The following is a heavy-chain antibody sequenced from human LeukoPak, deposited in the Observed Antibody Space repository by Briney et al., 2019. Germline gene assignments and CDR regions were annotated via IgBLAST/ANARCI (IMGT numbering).Heavy chain of an antibody. V-gene: IGHV4-34*01. Sequence: PSETLSLTCAVYGGSFSGYYWSWIRQPPGKGLEWIGEINHSGSTNYNPSLKSRVTISVDTSKNQFSLKLSSVTAADTAVYYCARGLRVLLWFGVWDQGTLVTVSS. CDR2: INHSGST. CDR1: GGSFSGYY. J-gene: IGHJ4*02. CDR3: ARGLRVLLWFGV. D-gene: IGHD3-10*01.